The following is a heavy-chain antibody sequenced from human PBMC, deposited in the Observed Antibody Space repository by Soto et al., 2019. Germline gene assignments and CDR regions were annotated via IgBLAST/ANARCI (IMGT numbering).Heavy chain of an antibody. CDR1: GFIFANYG. Sequence: QEQLVESGGVVVQPGRSLRLSCAASGFIFANYGMHWVRQAPGKGLEWVALITYEGSNKYYADAVKGRFTISRDNAKNMVSLQMDSLRAEDTAVYYCAKARGANNWANYYGLDVWGQGTTVTVSS. D-gene: IGHD1-1*01. CDR3: AKARGANNWANYYGLDV. J-gene: IGHJ6*02. CDR2: ITYEGSNK. V-gene: IGHV3-30*18.